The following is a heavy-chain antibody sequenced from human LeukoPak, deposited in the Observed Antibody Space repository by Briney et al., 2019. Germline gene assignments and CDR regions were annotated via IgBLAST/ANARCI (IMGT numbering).Heavy chain of an antibody. J-gene: IGHJ6*03. CDR1: GFTFGKFD. CDR2: IGSSGSTR. CDR3: ARDTVSPPAIATAGAGYMDV. V-gene: IGHV3-48*03. Sequence: GGSLRLSCVGSGFTFGKFDMQWVRQAPGKGLEWVSYIGSSGSTRYKADSVRGRFTISRDNAKDSLYLQLSSLRPEDTGVYYCARDTVSPPAIATAGAGYMDVWGKGATVIVSS. D-gene: IGHD2-2*01.